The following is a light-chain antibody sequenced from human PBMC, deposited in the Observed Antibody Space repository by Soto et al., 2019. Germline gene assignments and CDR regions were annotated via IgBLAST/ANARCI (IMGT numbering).Light chain of an antibody. J-gene: IGLJ1*01. V-gene: IGLV1-47*02. CDR2: SNN. Sequence: QSVLTQPPSASETPGQRVTISCSGSSSNIGSNYVYWYQQLPGTAPKLLIYSNNQRPSGVPDRFSGSKSGTSASLGISGLRSEDEADYYCAAWDDGQTAYVFGAGTKVTVL. CDR3: AAWDDGQTAYV. CDR1: SSNIGSNY.